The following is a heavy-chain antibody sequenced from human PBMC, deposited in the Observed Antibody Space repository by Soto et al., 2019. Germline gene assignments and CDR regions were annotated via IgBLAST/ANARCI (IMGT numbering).Heavy chain of an antibody. CDR3: ARMFNWNYKGPIDY. D-gene: IGHD1-7*01. Sequence: ASETLSLTCAVPGYSISRDYYWGWIRQPPGKGLEWIAAIYHSGSTYYNPSLKTRVTLSVDTSQNHFSLRLSSMTAADTAVYYCARMFNWNYKGPIDYWGQGTLVTVSS. CDR2: IYHSGST. J-gene: IGHJ4*02. V-gene: IGHV4-38-2*01. CDR1: GYSISRDYY.